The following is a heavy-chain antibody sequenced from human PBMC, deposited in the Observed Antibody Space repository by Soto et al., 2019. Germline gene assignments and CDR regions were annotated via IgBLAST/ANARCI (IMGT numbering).Heavy chain of an antibody. CDR2: IIPIFGTA. CDR1: GGTFSSYA. J-gene: IGHJ6*02. Sequence: GASVKVSCKASGGTFSSYAISWVRQAPGQGLEWMGGIIPIFGTANYAQKFQGRVTITADESTSTAYMELSSLRSEDTAVYYCARTSSNYYGMDVWGQGTTVTVSS. D-gene: IGHD2-2*01. V-gene: IGHV1-69*13. CDR3: ARTSSNYYGMDV.